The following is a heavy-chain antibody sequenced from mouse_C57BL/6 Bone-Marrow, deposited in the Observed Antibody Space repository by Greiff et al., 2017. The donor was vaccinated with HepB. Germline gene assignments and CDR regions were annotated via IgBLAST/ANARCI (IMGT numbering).Heavy chain of an antibody. J-gene: IGHJ3*01. CDR1: GFTFSNYW. D-gene: IGHD1-1*01. Sequence: DVKLQESGGGLVQPGGSMKLSCVASGFTFSNYWMNWVRQSPEKGLEWVAQIRLKSDNYATHYAESVKGRFTISRDDSKSSVYLQMNNLRAEDTGIYYCTGRVGGSSPSWFAYWGQGTLVTVSA. CDR2: IRLKSDNYAT. V-gene: IGHV6-3*01. CDR3: TGRVGGSSPSWFAY.